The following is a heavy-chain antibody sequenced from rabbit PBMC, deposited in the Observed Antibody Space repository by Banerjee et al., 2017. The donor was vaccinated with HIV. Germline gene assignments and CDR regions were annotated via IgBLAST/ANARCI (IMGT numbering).Heavy chain of an antibody. CDR1: GFDFSSYG. V-gene: IGHV1S47*01. CDR3: ARDLAGVIGWNFDL. CDR2: IDPVFGST. D-gene: IGHD4-1*01. Sequence: QEQLQESGGGLFQPGGSLTLTCKASGFDFSSYGVSWVRQAPGKGLEWIGYIDPVFGSTYYASWVNGRFTISSHNAQNTLYLQMTSLTDADTATYFCARDLAGVIGWNFDLWGQGTLVTVS. J-gene: IGHJ4*01.